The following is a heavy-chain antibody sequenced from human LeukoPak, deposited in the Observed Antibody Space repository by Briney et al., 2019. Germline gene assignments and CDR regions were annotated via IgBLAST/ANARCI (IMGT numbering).Heavy chain of an antibody. V-gene: IGHV3-30-3*01. CDR3: AKVTAVAGTETSDYYYYGMDV. CDR2: ISYDGSNR. D-gene: IGHD6-19*01. Sequence: GRSLRLSCAASGFTFSTYAMHWVRQAPGKGLEWVAVISYDGSNRYYADSVKGRFTISRDNSKNTLYLQMNSLRAEDTAVYYCAKVTAVAGTETSDYYYYGMDVWGQGTTVTVSS. J-gene: IGHJ6*02. CDR1: GFTFSTYA.